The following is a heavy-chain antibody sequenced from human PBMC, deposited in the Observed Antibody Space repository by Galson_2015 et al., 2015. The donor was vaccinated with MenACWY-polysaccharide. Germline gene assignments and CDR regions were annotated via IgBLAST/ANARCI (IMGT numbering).Heavy chain of an antibody. CDR3: ARGRRRIPENGCVVL. J-gene: IGHJ4*02. V-gene: IGHV3-74*01. Sequence: SLRLSCAASGFTFSGNWMNWVRQAPGKGLGWVSRFNGDGRRKSTADPVKGRFTTSRDNAKNTLYLQMNSLSAEDTAVYYCARGRRRIPENGCVVLWGQGDLVTYAS. CDR2: FNGDGRRK. CDR1: GFTFSGNW. D-gene: IGHD1-1*01.